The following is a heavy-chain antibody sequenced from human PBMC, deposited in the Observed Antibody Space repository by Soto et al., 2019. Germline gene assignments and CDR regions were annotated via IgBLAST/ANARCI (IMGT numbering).Heavy chain of an antibody. CDR2: ISYDGSNK. CDR1: GFTFSSYA. V-gene: IGHV3-30-3*01. J-gene: IGHJ4*02. Sequence: QVQLVESGGGVVQPGRSLRLSCAASGFTFSSYAMHWVRQAPGKGLEWVAVISYDGSNKYYADSVKGRFTISRDNSKNTLYLQMTSLRAEDTAVYYCARARILDHWGQGTLVTVSS. D-gene: IGHD2-15*01. CDR3: ARARILDH.